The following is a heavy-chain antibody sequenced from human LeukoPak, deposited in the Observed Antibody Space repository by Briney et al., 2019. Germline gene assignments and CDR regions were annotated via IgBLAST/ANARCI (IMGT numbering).Heavy chain of an antibody. D-gene: IGHD2-2*01. J-gene: IGHJ5*02. CDR3: ARLGYCSSTSCYPYILPSLSWFDP. Sequence: SETLSLTCTVSGGSISSYYWSWIRPPPGKGLEWIGYIYYSGSTNYNPSLKSRVTISVDTSKNQFSLKLSSVTAADTAVYYCARLGYCSSTSCYPYILPSLSWFDPWGQGTLVTLSP. CDR1: GGSISSYY. V-gene: IGHV4-59*08. CDR2: IYYSGST.